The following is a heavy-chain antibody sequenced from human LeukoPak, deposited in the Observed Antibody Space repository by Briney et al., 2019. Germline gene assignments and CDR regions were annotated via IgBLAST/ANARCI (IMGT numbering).Heavy chain of an antibody. J-gene: IGHJ4*02. D-gene: IGHD3-22*01. CDR1: GYTFTGYY. Sequence: WASVKVSCKASGYTFTGYYMHWVRQAPGQGLEWMGRINPNSGGTNYAQKFQGRVTMTRDTSISTAYMELSRLRSDDTAVYYRARDGDYYDSSGYAQVYWGQGTLVTVSS. V-gene: IGHV1-2*06. CDR2: INPNSGGT. CDR3: ARDGDYYDSSGYAQVY.